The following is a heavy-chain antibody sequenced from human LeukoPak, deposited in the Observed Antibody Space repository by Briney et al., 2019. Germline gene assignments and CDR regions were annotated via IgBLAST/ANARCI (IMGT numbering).Heavy chain of an antibody. J-gene: IGHJ5*02. V-gene: IGHV4-34*01. Sequence: PSETLSLTCAVYGGSFSGYYWSWIRQPPGKGLEWIGEINHSGSTNYNPSLKNRVTISVDTSKNQFSLKLSSVTAADTAVYYCARGYGGKRRKWFDPWGQGTLVTVSS. CDR2: INHSGST. D-gene: IGHD4-23*01. CDR3: ARGYGGKRRKWFDP. CDR1: GGSFSGYY.